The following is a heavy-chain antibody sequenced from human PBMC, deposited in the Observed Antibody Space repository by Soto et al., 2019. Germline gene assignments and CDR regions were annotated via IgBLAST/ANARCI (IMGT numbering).Heavy chain of an antibody. V-gene: IGHV3-48*02. Sequence: EVQLVESGGGLVQPGGSLRLSCAASGFTFSSYSMNWVRQAPGKGLEWVSYISSSSSTIYYADSVKGRFTISRDNAKNALYLQMNSLRDEDTAVYYCARDKDYYPTVTPDYWGQGTLVTVSS. D-gene: IGHD4-17*01. CDR3: ARDKDYYPTVTPDY. CDR1: GFTFSSYS. J-gene: IGHJ4*02. CDR2: ISSSSSTI.